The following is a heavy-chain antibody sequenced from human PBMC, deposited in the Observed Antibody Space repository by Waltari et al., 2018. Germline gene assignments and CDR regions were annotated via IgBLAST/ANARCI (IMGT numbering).Heavy chain of an antibody. CDR3: AIGDYGDAFDI. J-gene: IGHJ3*02. CDR1: GYTFTSYA. D-gene: IGHD4-17*01. V-gene: IGHV1-8*03. Sequence: QVQLVQSGAAVKKPGASVTVSCKASGYTFTSYAINWGRQATGQGLEWMGLMNPNSGNTGYAQKFQGRVTITRNTSISTAYMELSSLRSEDTAVYYCAIGDYGDAFDIWGQGTMVTVSS. CDR2: MNPNSGNT.